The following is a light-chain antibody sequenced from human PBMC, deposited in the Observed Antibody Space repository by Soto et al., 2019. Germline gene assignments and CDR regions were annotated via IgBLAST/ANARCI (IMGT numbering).Light chain of an antibody. V-gene: IGKV3-15*01. Sequence: EIVLTQSPGTLSLSPGETATLSCRDSPRVSSYLAWYQQKPDQAPRLLIYGISTRSTDIPARFRGSGSGTECTLTISSLQSEDFAVYYCQQYNNWPLTFGGGTKVDIK. CDR1: PRVSSY. J-gene: IGKJ4*01. CDR3: QQYNNWPLT. CDR2: GIS.